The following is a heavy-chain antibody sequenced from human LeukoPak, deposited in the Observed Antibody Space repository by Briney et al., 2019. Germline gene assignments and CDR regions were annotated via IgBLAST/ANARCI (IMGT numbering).Heavy chain of an antibody. J-gene: IGHJ4*02. CDR2: INSDGSST. Sequence: PGGSLRLSCAASGFTFSSYWMHWVRQAPGRGLVWVSRINSDGSSTSYADSVKGRFTISRDNAKNTLYLQMNSLRAEDMAVYYCARRLAAASCDYWGQGTLVTVSS. D-gene: IGHD6-13*01. V-gene: IGHV3-74*01. CDR3: ARRLAAASCDY. CDR1: GFTFSSYW.